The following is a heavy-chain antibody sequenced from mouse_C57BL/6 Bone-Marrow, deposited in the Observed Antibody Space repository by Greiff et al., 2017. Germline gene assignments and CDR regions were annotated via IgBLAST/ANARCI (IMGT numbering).Heavy chain of an antibody. Sequence: QVQLQQPGAELVKPGASVKLSCKASGYTFTSYWMHWVKQRPGQGLEWIGMIHPNSGSTNYNEKFKSKATLTVDKSSSTAYMQLSSLTSEDSAVYYCARGGIGLLLLYYWGQGTILTVSS. CDR2: IHPNSGST. V-gene: IGHV1-64*01. J-gene: IGHJ2*01. D-gene: IGHD1-1*01. CDR3: ARGGIGLLLLYY. CDR1: GYTFTSYW.